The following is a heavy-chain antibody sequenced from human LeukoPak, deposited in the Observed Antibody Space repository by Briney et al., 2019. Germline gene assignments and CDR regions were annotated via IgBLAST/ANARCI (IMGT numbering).Heavy chain of an antibody. CDR2: INPNSGGT. J-gene: IGHJ4*02. D-gene: IGHD3-9*01. V-gene: IGHV1-2*06. Sequence: ASAKVSCKAPGYTFTGYYMHWVRQAPGQGLEWMGRINPNSGGTNYVQKFQGRVTMTRDTSISTAYMELSRLRSDDTAVYYCARLGYDILAGYYSGYWGQGTLVTVSS. CDR3: ARLGYDILAGYYSGY. CDR1: GYTFTGYY.